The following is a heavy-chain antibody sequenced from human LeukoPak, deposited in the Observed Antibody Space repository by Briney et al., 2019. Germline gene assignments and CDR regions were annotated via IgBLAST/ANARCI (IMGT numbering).Heavy chain of an antibody. CDR3: ARQSKGIIVITDFQH. CDR2: IYYSGNT. Sequence: PSETLSLTCTVSGGAISSSSYYWGWIRQPPGRGLEWIGSIYYSGNTYYSPPLKSRVTISVDTSKNLFSLKLSSVTAADTAVYYCARQSKGIIVITDFQHWGQGTLVTVSS. CDR1: GGAISSSSYY. J-gene: IGHJ1*01. V-gene: IGHV4-39*01. D-gene: IGHD3-22*01.